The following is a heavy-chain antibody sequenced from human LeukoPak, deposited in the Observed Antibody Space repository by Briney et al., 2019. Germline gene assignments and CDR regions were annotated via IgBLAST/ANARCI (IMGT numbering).Heavy chain of an antibody. CDR3: AGRHCSGGGCYFAGADPFDY. CDR1: GFTFSSYW. V-gene: IGHV3-7*03. D-gene: IGHD2-15*01. Sequence: PGGSLRLSCAASGFTFSSYWMNWARQAPVKGLEWVASINHNGNVNYYVDSVKGRFTISRDNAKNSLYLQMSNLRAEDTAVYFCAGRHCSGGGCYFAGADPFDYWGQGTLVTVSS. CDR2: INHNGNVN. J-gene: IGHJ4*02.